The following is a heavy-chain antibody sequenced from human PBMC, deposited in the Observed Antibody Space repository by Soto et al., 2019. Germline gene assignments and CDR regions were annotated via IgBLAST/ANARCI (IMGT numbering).Heavy chain of an antibody. J-gene: IGHJ6*02. D-gene: IGHD3-3*01. CDR2: MNPNSGNT. CDR3: ARGQYYDFWSGYLNLYYYYGMDV. Sequence: ASVKVSCKASGYTFTSYDINWVRQATGQGLEWMGWMNPNSGNTGYAQKFQGRVTMTRNTSISTAYMELSSLRSEDTAVYYCARGQYYDFWSGYLNLYYYYGMDVWGQGTTATVSS. V-gene: IGHV1-8*01. CDR1: GYTFTSYD.